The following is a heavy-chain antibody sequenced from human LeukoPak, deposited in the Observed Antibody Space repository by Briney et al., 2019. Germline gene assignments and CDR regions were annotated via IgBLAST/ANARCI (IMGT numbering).Heavy chain of an antibody. Sequence: SETLSLTCSVSGDSISGGYYWGWIRQPPGKGLEWIGSIYHSGSTYYNPSLKSRVTISVDTSKNQFSLKLSSVTAADTAVYYCARDLGGALFDYWGQGTLVTVSS. CDR1: GDSISGGYY. J-gene: IGHJ4*02. V-gene: IGHV4-38-2*02. CDR2: IYHSGST. D-gene: IGHD3-16*01. CDR3: ARDLGGALFDY.